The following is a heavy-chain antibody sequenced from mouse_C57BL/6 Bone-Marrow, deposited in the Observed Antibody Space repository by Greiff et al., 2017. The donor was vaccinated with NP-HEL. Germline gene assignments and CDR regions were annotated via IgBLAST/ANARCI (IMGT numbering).Heavy chain of an antibody. CDR2: ISSGGSYT. CDR1: GFTFSSYG. D-gene: IGHD1-1*01. V-gene: IGHV5-6*01. Sequence: EVKLVESGGDLVKPGGSLKLSCAASGFTFSSYGMSWVRQTPDKRLEWVATISSGGSYTYYPDSVKGRFTISRDNAKNTLYLQMSSLKSEDTAMYYCARHLYAYDFDYWGQGTTLTVSS. CDR3: ARHLYAYDFDY. J-gene: IGHJ2*01.